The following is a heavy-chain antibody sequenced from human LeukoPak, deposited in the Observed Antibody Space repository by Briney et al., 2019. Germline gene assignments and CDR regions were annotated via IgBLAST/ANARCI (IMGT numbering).Heavy chain of an antibody. Sequence: ASVKVSCKASGYTFTSYDIRWVRQATGQGLEWMGWMNPNSGNTSYARTFKGRVTMTRNTSISRAYWGLASLRSEATAVYYCARGLGVVKDCTSTSGFFDYWGQGTLVALPS. CDR3: ARGLGVVKDCTSTSGFFDY. D-gene: IGHD2-2*01. CDR1: GYTFTSYD. V-gene: IGHV1-8*01. J-gene: IGHJ4*02. CDR2: MNPNSGNT.